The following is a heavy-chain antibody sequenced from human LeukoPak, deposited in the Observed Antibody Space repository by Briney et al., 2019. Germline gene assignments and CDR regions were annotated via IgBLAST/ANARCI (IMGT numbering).Heavy chain of an antibody. CDR3: ARETIVVVPAAKGVNYYYGMDV. Sequence: ASVKVSCKASGYTFTSYGISWVRQAPGQGLEWMGWISAYNGDTNYAQKLQGRVTMTTDTSTSTAYMELRSLRSDDTAVYYCARETIVVVPAAKGVNYYYGMDVWGQGTTVTVSS. J-gene: IGHJ6*02. CDR2: ISAYNGDT. V-gene: IGHV1-18*01. CDR1: GYTFTSYG. D-gene: IGHD2-2*01.